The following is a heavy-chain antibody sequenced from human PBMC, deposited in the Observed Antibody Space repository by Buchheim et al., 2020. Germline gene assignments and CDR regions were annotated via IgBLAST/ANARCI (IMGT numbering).Heavy chain of an antibody. Sequence: EVQLVQSGAEVKKSGESLKTSCKGSGYSFTSHWIGWVRQMPGKGLEWMGIIYLGDSDTRFSTSFQGQVTISVDKSISTAYLEWSSLKASDTAMYYCAGHEYTNFDYWGQGTL. CDR3: AGHEYTNFDY. CDR1: GYSFTSHW. CDR2: IYLGDSDT. V-gene: IGHV5-51*01. J-gene: IGHJ4*02. D-gene: IGHD2/OR15-2a*01.